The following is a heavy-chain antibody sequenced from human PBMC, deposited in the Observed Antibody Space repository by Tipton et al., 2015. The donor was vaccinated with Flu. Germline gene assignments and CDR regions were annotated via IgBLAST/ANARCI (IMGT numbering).Heavy chain of an antibody. V-gene: IGHV4-59*01. CDR2: IYYSGIT. Sequence: LTCTVSGASISSYYWVWIRQPPGKGLEWIGYIYYSGITNYNPSLKSRVTISVDTSKNQFSLRLSSVTAADTAVYYCARVGGDYRDTSGFIPWFDLWGQGTLVTVSS. J-gene: IGHJ5*02. CDR3: ARVGGDYRDTSGFIPWFDL. D-gene: IGHD3-22*01. CDR1: GASISSYY.